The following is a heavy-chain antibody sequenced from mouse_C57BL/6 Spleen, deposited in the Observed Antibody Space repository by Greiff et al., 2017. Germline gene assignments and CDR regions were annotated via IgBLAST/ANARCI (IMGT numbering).Heavy chain of an antibody. V-gene: IGHV5-9*01. CDR3: ARHNYGSSWFAY. CDR1: GFTFSSYT. J-gene: IGHJ3*01. D-gene: IGHD1-1*01. CDR2: ISGGGGNT. Sequence: DVMLVESGGGLVKPGGSLKLSCAASGFTFSSYTMSWVRQTPEKRLEWVATISGGGGNTYYPDSVKGRFTISRDNAKNTLYLQMSSLRSEDTALYYCARHNYGSSWFAYWGQGTLVTVSA.